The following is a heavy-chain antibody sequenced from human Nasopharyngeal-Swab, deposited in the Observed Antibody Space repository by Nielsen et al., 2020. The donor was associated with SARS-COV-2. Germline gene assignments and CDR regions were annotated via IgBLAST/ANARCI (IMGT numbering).Heavy chain of an antibody. D-gene: IGHD5-18*01. CDR3: ARGGYSYGYSQWNDAFDI. CDR1: GGTFSSYA. Sequence: SGKVYCKASGGTFSSYAISWVRQAPGQGLEWMGGIIPIFGTANYAQKFQGRVTITADESTSTAYMELSSLRSEDTAVYYCARGGYSYGYSQWNDAFDIWGQGTMVTVSS. V-gene: IGHV1-69*13. J-gene: IGHJ3*02. CDR2: IIPIFGTA.